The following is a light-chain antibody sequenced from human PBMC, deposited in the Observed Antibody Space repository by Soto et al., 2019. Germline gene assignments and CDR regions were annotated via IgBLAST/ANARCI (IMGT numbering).Light chain of an antibody. J-gene: IGLJ1*01. CDR3: AAWDDSLNGHV. Sequence: QSVLTQPHSVSGTPGQRLTVSCSGSDSNIGSYSVHWFQQLPGTAPKLLISTTYQRPSGVPERFSGSKSGTSASLAISGLQSEYEADYYCAAWDDSLNGHVFGTGTKLTVL. CDR2: TTY. CDR1: DSNIGSYS. V-gene: IGLV1-44*01.